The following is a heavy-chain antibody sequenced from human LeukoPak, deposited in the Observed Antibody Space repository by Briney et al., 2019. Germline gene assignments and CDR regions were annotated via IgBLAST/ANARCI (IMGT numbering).Heavy chain of an antibody. CDR2: IYYSGST. D-gene: IGHD2-15*01. J-gene: IGHJ3*02. CDR3: ARVEGYCSGGSCYYAFDI. V-gene: IGHV4-59*01. Sequence: PSETLSLTCTVSGGSIGGYYWSWIRQPPGKGLEWIGYIYYSGSTNYNPSLKSRVTISVDTSKNQFSLKLSSVTAADTAVYYCARVEGYCSGGSCYYAFDIWGQGTMVTVSS. CDR1: GGSIGGYY.